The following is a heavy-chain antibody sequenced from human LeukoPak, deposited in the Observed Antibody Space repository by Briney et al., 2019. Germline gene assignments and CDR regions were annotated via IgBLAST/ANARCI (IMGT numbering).Heavy chain of an antibody. CDR3: GRDWKLDY. V-gene: IGHV3-23*01. D-gene: IGHD1-1*01. CDR2: ISDDGGDT. J-gene: IGHJ4*02. Sequence: GGSLRLSCAASRFTFSSYAMSWVRQAPGKGLEWVSAISDDGGDTKYAESVKGRLTISRDNSRNRLYLQMNSLRVEDTAIYYCGRDWKLDYWGQGILVTVSS. CDR1: RFTFSSYA.